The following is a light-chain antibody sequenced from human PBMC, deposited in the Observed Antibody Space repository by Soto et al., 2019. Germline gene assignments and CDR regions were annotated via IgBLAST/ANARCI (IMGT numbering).Light chain of an antibody. CDR3: QVWDSSSVGV. CDR1: NIGSKS. Sequence: SYELTQPPSVSVAPGKTARITCGGNNIGSKSVHWYQQKPGQAPVLVIYYDSDRPSGIPERFSGSNSGNTATLTISRVEAGDEAVYYCQVWDSSSVGVFGNGTKVTVL. CDR2: YDS. V-gene: IGLV3-21*04. J-gene: IGLJ1*01.